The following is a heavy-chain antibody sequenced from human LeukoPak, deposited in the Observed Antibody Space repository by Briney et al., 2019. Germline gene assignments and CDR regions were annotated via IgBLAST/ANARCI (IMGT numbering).Heavy chain of an antibody. V-gene: IGHV4-30-4*08. J-gene: IGHJ2*01. Sequence: TLSLTCTVSGGSISSGNYYWSWIRQPPGKGLEWIGYIYYSGSTYYNPSLKSRVTISVDTSKNQFSLKLSSVTAADTAVYYCAGVPYYGGDYYWYFDLWGRGTLVTVSS. D-gene: IGHD4-23*01. CDR1: GGSISSGNYY. CDR3: AGVPYYGGDYYWYFDL. CDR2: IYYSGST.